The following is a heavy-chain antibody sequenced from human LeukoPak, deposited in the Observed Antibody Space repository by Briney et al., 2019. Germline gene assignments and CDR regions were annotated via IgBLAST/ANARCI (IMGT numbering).Heavy chain of an antibody. V-gene: IGHV1-2*02. D-gene: IGHD6-6*01. CDR2: INPNSGGT. CDR3: ARVGSITARKNYFDY. Sequence: ASVKVSCKAAGYTFTAYYIHWVRQAPGQGLGWVGWINPNSGGTNSAQKFQGRVTMTRDSSISTAYMEISRLTSDDTAVYHCARVGSITARKNYFDYWGQGTLVTVSS. CDR1: GYTFTAYY. J-gene: IGHJ4*02.